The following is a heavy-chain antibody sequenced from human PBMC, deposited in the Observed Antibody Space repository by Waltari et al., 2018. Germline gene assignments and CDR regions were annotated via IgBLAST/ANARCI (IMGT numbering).Heavy chain of an antibody. Sequence: HLQLRESGPGLVEPSETLSLTCTVSGGSISNFNYYWGWIRQPPGKGLEWIAGINYSGTTDYNPYLKGLVTISVDTSKNQFSLRLSSVTAADTAVYYCARLNLGATAANNWFDPWGQGTLVTVSS. J-gene: IGHJ5*02. CDR2: INYSGTT. V-gene: IGHV4-39*01. CDR3: ARLNLGATAANNWFDP. D-gene: IGHD6-13*01. CDR1: GGSISNFNYY.